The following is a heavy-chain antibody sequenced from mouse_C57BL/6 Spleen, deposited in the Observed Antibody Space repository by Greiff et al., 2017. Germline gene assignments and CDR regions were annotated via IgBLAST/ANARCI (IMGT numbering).Heavy chain of an antibody. D-gene: IGHD2-3*01. V-gene: IGHV1-63*01. Sequence: QVQLQQSGAELVRPGTSVKMSCKASGYTFTNYGIGWAKQRPGHGLEWIGDIYPGGGYTNYNEKFKGKATLTADKSSSTAYMQFSSLTSEDSAIYYCARWGYDPWFAYWGQGTLVTVSA. CDR2: IYPGGGYT. CDR1: GYTFTNYG. J-gene: IGHJ3*01. CDR3: ARWGYDPWFAY.